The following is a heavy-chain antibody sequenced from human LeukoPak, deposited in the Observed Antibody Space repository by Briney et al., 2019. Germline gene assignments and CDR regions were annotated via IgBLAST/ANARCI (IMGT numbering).Heavy chain of an antibody. CDR3: VRGRSAGYFDY. CDR1: GFTFSSYW. V-gene: IGHV3-7*01. Sequence: GGSLRLSCAASGFTFSSYWMSWVRQAPGKGLEWVANIKQDGSEKHYVDSVKGRFTISRDNAKHSMHLQMNSLRAEDTSVYYCVRGRSAGYFDYWGQETLVTVSS. CDR2: IKQDGSEK. J-gene: IGHJ4*02.